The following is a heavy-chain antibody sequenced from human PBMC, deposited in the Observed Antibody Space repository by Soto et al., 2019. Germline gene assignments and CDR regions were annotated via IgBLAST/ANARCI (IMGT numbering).Heavy chain of an antibody. D-gene: IGHD3-3*01. J-gene: IGHJ4*02. CDR3: AIRMFGVEY. CDR2: ISGTSPST. V-gene: IGHV3-23*01. Sequence: EVQLLESGGGLVQPGGSLRLSCAASGFTFSAYAMSWVRQAPGKGLEWVSAISGTSPSTYYADSVQGRFTISRDSSRKTLFLQMTTLRAEDTAVYFCAIRMFGVEYWGQGTQVTVSS. CDR1: GFTFSAYA.